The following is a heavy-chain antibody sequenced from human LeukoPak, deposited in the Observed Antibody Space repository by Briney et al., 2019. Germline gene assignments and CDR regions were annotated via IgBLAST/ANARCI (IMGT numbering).Heavy chain of an antibody. J-gene: IGHJ4*02. V-gene: IGHV3-23*01. CDR2: LSVSGGNT. CDR1: GFTFSNYA. D-gene: IGHD3-22*01. Sequence: GGSLRLSCAASGFTFSNYAMSWVRQAPGKGLEWVSTLSVSGGNTYYADSVKGRFTISRDNSKNTLYLQMNSLRAEDTAVYYCAKDEFDSSVYYFDYWGQETLVTVS. CDR3: AKDEFDSSVYYFDY.